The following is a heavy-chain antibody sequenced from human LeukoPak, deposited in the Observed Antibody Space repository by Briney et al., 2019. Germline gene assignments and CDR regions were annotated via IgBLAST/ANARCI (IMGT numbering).Heavy chain of an antibody. CDR3: ARGGGSSWDY. CDR2: ISYDGSNK. V-gene: IGHV3-30-3*01. D-gene: IGHD6-13*01. CDR1: GFTFSSYA. Sequence: RGSLGLSCAASGFTFSSYAMHWVGQAPAKGLEWVAVISYDGSNKYYADSVKGRFTISRDNSENTLYLQMNSLRAEDTAVYYCARGGGSSWDYWGQGTLVTVSS. J-gene: IGHJ4*02.